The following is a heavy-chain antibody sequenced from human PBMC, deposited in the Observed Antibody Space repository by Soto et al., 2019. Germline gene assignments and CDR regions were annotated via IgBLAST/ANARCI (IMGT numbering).Heavy chain of an antibody. CDR2: IYHSGGT. D-gene: IGHD3-22*01. CDR1: GDSITSPSY. J-gene: IGHJ3*02. CDR3: ARVSKDASGYYYGAFDI. V-gene: IGHV4-4*02. Sequence: SETLSLTCDVTGDSITSPSYWSWVSQPPGNGLEWIGEIYHSGGTNSNPSLKSRVTMSVDKSKNQFSLRLSSVTAADTALYYCARVSKDASGYYYGAFDIWGQGTMVTVS.